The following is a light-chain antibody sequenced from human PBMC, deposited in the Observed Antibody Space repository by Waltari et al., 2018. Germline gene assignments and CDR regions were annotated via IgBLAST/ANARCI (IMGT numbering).Light chain of an antibody. CDR1: ALPRKH. CDR3: YSTDSGGDHRGV. V-gene: IGLV3-10*01. CDR2: EDN. J-gene: IGLJ3*02. Sequence: SYELTQPPAVSVSPGQTARIPCSRRALPRKHAYCSHQKSGQVPLLVIYEDNRRPSGIPERFAGSSSGTKATLTITGAQADDEGDYYCYSTDSGGDHRGVFGGGTRLTVL.